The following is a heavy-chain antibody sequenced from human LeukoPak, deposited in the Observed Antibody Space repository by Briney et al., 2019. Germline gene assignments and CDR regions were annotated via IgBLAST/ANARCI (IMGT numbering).Heavy chain of an antibody. D-gene: IGHD5-18*01. Sequence: GGSLRLSCAASGFTLSSYWMHWVRQAPGKGLVWVSRVNGDGRFTTYADSVKGRSTISRDTAKNTLYLQMDSLRAEDTAVYYCARVHVGTDMVDVDYWGQGTLVTVSS. CDR2: VNGDGRFT. V-gene: IGHV3-74*01. CDR3: ARVHVGTDMVDVDY. J-gene: IGHJ4*02. CDR1: GFTLSSYW.